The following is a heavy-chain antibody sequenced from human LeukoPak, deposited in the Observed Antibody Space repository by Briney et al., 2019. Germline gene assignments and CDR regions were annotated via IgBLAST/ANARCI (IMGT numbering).Heavy chain of an antibody. Sequence: PSQTLSLTCTVSGDSISSGSYYWGWIRQPAGKGLEWIGRIYTSGSTSYNPSLKSRVTISVATSKNQFSLKLSSVTAADTAVYYCARGPKGIAVAGTTAFDIWGQGTMVTVSS. CDR3: ARGPKGIAVAGTTAFDI. CDR2: IYTSGST. CDR1: GDSISSGSYY. J-gene: IGHJ3*02. D-gene: IGHD6-19*01. V-gene: IGHV4-61*02.